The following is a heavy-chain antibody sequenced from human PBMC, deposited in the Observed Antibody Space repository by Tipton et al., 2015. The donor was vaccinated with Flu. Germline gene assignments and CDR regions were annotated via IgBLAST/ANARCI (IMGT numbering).Heavy chain of an antibody. CDR3: ARGSGDANTYFDS. Sequence: GLVKPSETLSLTCAVYGGSFSGYYWTWIRQPPGKGLDWIGEINHSGATNYNPSLKSRITVSVDTSKNQFSLKLRSVTAADTAVYYCARGSGDANTYFDSWGQGTLVTVSS. CDR2: INHSGAT. J-gene: IGHJ4*02. V-gene: IGHV4-34*01. CDR1: GGSFSGYY. D-gene: IGHD5-12*01.